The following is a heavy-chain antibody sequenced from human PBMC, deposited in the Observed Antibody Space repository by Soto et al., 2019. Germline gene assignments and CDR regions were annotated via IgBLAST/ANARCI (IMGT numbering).Heavy chain of an antibody. V-gene: IGHV3-23*01. CDR3: AKGRGGSGSLTPRVDF. Sequence: EVQLLESGGGLVQPGGSLRLSCAASGFTFNNYAMTWVRQAPGKRLEWVSAISGGGDTTSYADSVKGRFTVSRDGSKNTPYLQMSSLGAEETALYYCAKGRGGSGSLTPRVDFWGQGTLVTVSS. J-gene: IGHJ4*02. D-gene: IGHD3-10*01. CDR1: GFTFNNYA. CDR2: ISGGGDTT.